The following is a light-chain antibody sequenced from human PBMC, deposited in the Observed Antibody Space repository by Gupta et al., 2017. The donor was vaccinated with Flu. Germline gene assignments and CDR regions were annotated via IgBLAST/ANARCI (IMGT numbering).Light chain of an antibody. V-gene: IGLV1-40*01. J-gene: IGLJ3*02. CDR2: VNN. CDR1: SSNIGVGYD. CDR3: QAYDRSRSGYRV. Sequence: QSLLTQPHSVSGAPGQMLTSSCTGSSSNIGVGYDVHCYQQLPATATNLLIFVNNNRHSGVPARCSGSKSGSSAAIAITGLQAEDEADYYCQAYDRSRSGYRVFGGGTKLTVL.